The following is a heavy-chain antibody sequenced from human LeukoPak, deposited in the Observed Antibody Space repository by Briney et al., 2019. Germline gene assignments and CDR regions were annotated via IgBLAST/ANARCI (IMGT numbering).Heavy chain of an antibody. CDR3: ARDSAGLEVIAAAGSFDY. D-gene: IGHD6-13*01. V-gene: IGHV3-30-3*01. J-gene: IGHJ4*02. Sequence: PGGSLRLSCVASGFTFSSHAMYWVRQAPGKGLEWVAVISYDGSNKYYADCVKGRFTISRDNSKNTLYLQMNSLRAEDTAVYYCARDSAGLEVIAAAGSFDYWGQGTLVTVSS. CDR2: ISYDGSNK. CDR1: GFTFSSHA.